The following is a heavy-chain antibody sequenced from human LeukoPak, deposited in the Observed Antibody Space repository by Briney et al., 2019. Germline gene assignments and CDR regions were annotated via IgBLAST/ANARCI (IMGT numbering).Heavy chain of an antibody. Sequence: GGSLRLSCAGSGFSFSNYGMHWVRQAPGKGLEWVAFISYDGGNKDYADSVKGRFTISRDNSKDTLYLQMNSLRAEDTAVFYCAKDLRYFGGSYPGDAFDIWGQGTMVTVSS. CDR2: ISYDGGNK. CDR1: GFSFSNYG. V-gene: IGHV3-30*18. J-gene: IGHJ3*02. CDR3: AKDLRYFGGSYPGDAFDI. D-gene: IGHD1-26*01.